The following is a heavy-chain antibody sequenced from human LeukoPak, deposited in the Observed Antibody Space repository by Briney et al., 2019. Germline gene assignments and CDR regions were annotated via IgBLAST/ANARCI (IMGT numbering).Heavy chain of an antibody. CDR1: GGSISSYY. J-gene: IGHJ4*02. D-gene: IGHD3-3*01. CDR3: ARDLDFWSGYPAFDY. V-gene: IGHV4-4*07. Sequence: SETLSLTCTVSGGSISSYYWSWIRQPAGKGLEWIGCIYTSGSTNYNPSLKSRVTMSVDTSKNQFSLKLSSVTAADTAVYYCARDLDFWSGYPAFDYWGQGTLVTVSS. CDR2: IYTSGST.